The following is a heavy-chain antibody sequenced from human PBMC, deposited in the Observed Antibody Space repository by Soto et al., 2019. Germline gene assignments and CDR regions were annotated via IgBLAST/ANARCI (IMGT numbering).Heavy chain of an antibody. CDR1: GLTFSSYA. CDR3: AEDTSYYGSGPFDT. J-gene: IGHJ5*02. Sequence: PGGALRLSCAASGLTFSSYAMSWVRQAPGKGLEWVSAISGRGGSTYYADSVKGRFTISRDNSKNTLYLQMNSLRAADTAVYYCAEDTSYYGSGPFDTWRQGTLVTVSS. D-gene: IGHD3-10*01. CDR2: ISGRGGST. V-gene: IGHV3-23*01.